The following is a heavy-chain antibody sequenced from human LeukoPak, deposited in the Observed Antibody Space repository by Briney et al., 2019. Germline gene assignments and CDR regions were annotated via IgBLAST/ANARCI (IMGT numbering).Heavy chain of an antibody. CDR1: GGSISSSNYY. D-gene: IGHD6-13*01. J-gene: IGHJ4*02. CDR3: ARAGGSSLFLDY. Sequence: SETLSLTCTVSGGSISSSNYYWGWIRQPPGKGLEWIGSIYYSGSTYYNPSLKSRVTISVDTSKNQFSLKLSSVTAADTAVYYCARAGGSSLFLDYWGQGTLVTVSS. V-gene: IGHV4-39*07. CDR2: IYYSGST.